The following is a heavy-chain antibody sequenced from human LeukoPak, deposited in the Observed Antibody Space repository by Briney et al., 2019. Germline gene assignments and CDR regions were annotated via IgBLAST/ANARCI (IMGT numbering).Heavy chain of an antibody. CDR3: AREGKIVLMVYAPTRYYYYGMDV. Sequence: SETLSLTCTVSGGSISSYYWSWIRQPAGKGLEWIGRIYTSGSTNYNPSLKSRVTMSVDTSKNQFSLKLSSVTAADTAVYYCAREGKIVLMVYAPTRYYYYGMDVWGQGTTVTVSS. J-gene: IGHJ6*02. CDR2: IYTSGST. D-gene: IGHD2-8*01. V-gene: IGHV4-4*07. CDR1: GGSISSYY.